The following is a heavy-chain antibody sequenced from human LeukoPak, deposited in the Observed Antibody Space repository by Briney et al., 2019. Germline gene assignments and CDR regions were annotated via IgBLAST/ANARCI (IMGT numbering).Heavy chain of an antibody. D-gene: IGHD3-9*01. CDR1: SGSISSSNYY. CDR3: ARSDYDILTGYYPLGAFDI. CDR2: ISTIGST. V-gene: IGHV4-61*02. J-gene: IGHJ3*02. Sequence: PSETLSLTCTVSSGSISSSNYYWSWIRQPAGKGLEWIGRISTIGSTNYNPSLNSRVTISIDTSKNQFSLKLSSVTAADTAVYYCARSDYDILTGYYPLGAFDIWGQGTMVTVSS.